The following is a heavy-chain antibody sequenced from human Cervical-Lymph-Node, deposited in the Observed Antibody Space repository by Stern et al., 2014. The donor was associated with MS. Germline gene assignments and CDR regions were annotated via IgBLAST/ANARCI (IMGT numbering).Heavy chain of an antibody. CDR2: IFPGGSDI. Sequence: MQLVQSGPEVKRPGESLKISCQASGYTFTSYWIGWVRQMPGKGLEWIAIIFPGGSDIRYSPSFQGQVTISADKSSSTAYLQWNNLKASDTAIYYCARQRYFDYWGQGTLVTVS. J-gene: IGHJ4*02. CDR1: GYTFTSYW. V-gene: IGHV5-51*01. CDR3: ARQRYFDY.